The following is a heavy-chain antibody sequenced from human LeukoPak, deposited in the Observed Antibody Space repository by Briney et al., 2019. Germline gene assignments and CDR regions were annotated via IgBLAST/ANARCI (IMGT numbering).Heavy chain of an antibody. D-gene: IGHD3-9*01. J-gene: IGHJ4*02. CDR1: GFTFSSYG. V-gene: IGHV3-23*01. CDR3: AKDYDILTGYYKSWYFDY. CDR2: ISGSGGST. Sequence: PGGSLRLSCAASGFTFSSYGMSWVRQAPGKGLEWVSAISGSGGSTYYADSVKGRFTISRDNSKNTLYLQMNSLRAEDTAVYYCAKDYDILTGYYKSWYFDYWGQGTLVTVSS.